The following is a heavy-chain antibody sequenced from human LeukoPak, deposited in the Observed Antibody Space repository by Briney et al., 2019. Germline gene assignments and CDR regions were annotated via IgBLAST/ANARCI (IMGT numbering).Heavy chain of an antibody. CDR1: GFTFSSYE. D-gene: IGHD3-22*01. CDR2: ISSSGSTI. Sequence: GGSLRLSCAASGFTFSSYEMNWVRQAPGKGLEWVSYISSSGSTIYYADSVKGRFTISRDNAKNSLYLQMNSLRAEDTAIYYCARAPPSYYDSSGSQLGYWGQGTLVTVSS. V-gene: IGHV3-48*03. CDR3: ARAPPSYYDSSGSQLGY. J-gene: IGHJ4*02.